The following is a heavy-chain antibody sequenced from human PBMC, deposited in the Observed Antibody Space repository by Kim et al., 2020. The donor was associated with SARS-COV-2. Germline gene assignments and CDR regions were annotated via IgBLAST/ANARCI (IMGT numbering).Heavy chain of an antibody. CDR3: VKHEGNCYAGTCFSKYFLDY. Sequence: GGSLRLSCSGSGFIFSNFAMHWVRQAPGRGLEYVSSISSVGDGAFYSDSVTGRFTISRDNSKNTVFLQMSYLRLEDTAVYYCVKHEGNCYAGTCFSKYFLDYWGQGTLVTVSS. J-gene: IGHJ4*02. CDR1: GFIFSNFA. V-gene: IGHV3-64D*09. D-gene: IGHD2-15*01. CDR2: ISSVGDGA.